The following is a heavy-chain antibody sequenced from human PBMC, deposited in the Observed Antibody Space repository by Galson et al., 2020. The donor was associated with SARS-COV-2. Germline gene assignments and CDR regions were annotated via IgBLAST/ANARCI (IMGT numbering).Heavy chain of an antibody. V-gene: IGHV3-33*06. Sequence: GGSLRLSCAASGFTFSSYGMHWVRQAPGKGLEWVALLWFDGSNKYYADSVKGRFTISRDNSKNTLYLQMNSLRAEDTAVYYCAKTYYVTTRYFYYMDVWGKGTTVTVSS. J-gene: IGHJ6*03. CDR1: GFTFSSYG. D-gene: IGHD3-3*01. CDR2: LWFDGSNK. CDR3: AKTYYVTTRYFYYMDV.